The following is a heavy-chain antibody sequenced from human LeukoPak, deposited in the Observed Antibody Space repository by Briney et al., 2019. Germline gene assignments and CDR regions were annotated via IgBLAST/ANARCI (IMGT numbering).Heavy chain of an antibody. V-gene: IGHV4-38-2*02. CDR1: GYSISSGFY. CDR3: ARLSSGWYVDY. CDR2: LYHSGST. J-gene: IGHJ4*02. Sequence: PSETLSLTCTVSGYSISSGFYWGCIRQPPGKGLEWIGSLYHSGSTYYSPSLKSRITISLDTSKNQFSLKLSSVTAADTAVYYCARLSSGWYVDYWGQGTLVTVSS. D-gene: IGHD6-19*01.